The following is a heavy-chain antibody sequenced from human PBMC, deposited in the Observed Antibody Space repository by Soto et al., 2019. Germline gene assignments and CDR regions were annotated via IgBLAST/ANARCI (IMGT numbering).Heavy chain of an antibody. J-gene: IGHJ4*02. D-gene: IGHD2-15*01. CDR1: GFTFSSYA. Sequence: EVQLLESGGGLVQPGGSLRLSCAASGFTFSSYAMSWVRQAPGKGLEWVSAISGSGGSTYDADSGKVRFTISRDNSKNTLYLQMNSLRAEDTAVYYCAKDLTSVVTDVCDYWGQGTLVAVSS. CDR2: ISGSGGST. CDR3: AKDLTSVVTDVCDY. V-gene: IGHV3-23*01.